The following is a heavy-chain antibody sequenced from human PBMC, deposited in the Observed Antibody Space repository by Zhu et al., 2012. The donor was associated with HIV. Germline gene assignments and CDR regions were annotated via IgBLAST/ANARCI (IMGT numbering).Heavy chain of an antibody. CDR2: IYHSGST. CDR1: GYSISSGYY. Sequence: QVQLQESGPGLVKPSETLSLTCAVSGYSISSGYYWGWIRQPPGKGLEWIGSIYHSGSTYYNPSLKSRVTISVDTSKNQFSLKLSSVTAADTAVYYCARESLWFGELGDFDYWGQGTLVTVSS. J-gene: IGHJ4*02. V-gene: IGHV4-38-2*01. CDR3: ARESLWFGELGDFDY. D-gene: IGHD3-10*01.